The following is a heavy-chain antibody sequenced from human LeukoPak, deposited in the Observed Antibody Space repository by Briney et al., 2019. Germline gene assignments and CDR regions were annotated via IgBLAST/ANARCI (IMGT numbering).Heavy chain of an antibody. J-gene: IGHJ3*02. D-gene: IGHD1-26*01. CDR2: IIPIFGTA. CDR1: GGTFSSYA. V-gene: IGHV1-69*13. CDR3: ARSGYEWELTRQGAFDI. Sequence: GASVKVSCKASGGTFSSYAISWVRQAPGQGLEWMGGIIPIFGTANYAQKFQGRVTITADESTSTAYMELSSLRSEDTAVYYCARSGYEWELTRQGAFDIWGQGTMVTVSS.